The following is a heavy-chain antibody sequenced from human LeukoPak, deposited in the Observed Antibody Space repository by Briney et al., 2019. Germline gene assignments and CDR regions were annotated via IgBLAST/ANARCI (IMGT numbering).Heavy chain of an antibody. CDR1: AGSITNYY. CDR2: VHYSGIT. D-gene: IGHD1-26*01. CDR3: AKNGGGSPNWFDT. Sequence: SETLSLTCTVSAGSITNYYWTWIRQPPGERLEWLGLVHYSGITDYNPSLKSRLTISVDTSKNQFSLKLSSVTAADTAVYYCAKNGGGSPNWFDTWGQGTLVTVSS. V-gene: IGHV4-59*01. J-gene: IGHJ5*02.